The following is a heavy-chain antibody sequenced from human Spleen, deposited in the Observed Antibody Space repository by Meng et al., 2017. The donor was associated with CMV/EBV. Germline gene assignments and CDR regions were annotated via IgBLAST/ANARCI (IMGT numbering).Heavy chain of an antibody. CDR2: TSFDGSNK. CDR3: AKDGYGSGSYYVPFDY. CDR1: GVTFSNDG. V-gene: IGHV3-30*18. Sequence: GVTFSNDGMHWVRQAPGKGLEWVAVTSFDGSNKYNADSVKGRFTISRDNSKNTLYLQMNSLRAEDTAVYYCAKDGYGSGSYYVPFDYWGQGTLVTVSS. J-gene: IGHJ4*02. D-gene: IGHD3-10*01.